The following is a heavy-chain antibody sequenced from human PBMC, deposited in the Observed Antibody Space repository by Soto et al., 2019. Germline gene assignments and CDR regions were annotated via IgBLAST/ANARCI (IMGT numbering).Heavy chain of an antibody. V-gene: IGHV3-48*01. CDR1: GFTFSSYS. Sequence: GGSLRLSCAASGFTFSSYSMNWVRQAPGKGLEWVSYISSSSSTIYYADSVKGRFTISRDNAKNSLYLQMNSLRAEDTAVYYCARDPSGSYYNDAFDIWGQGTMVTVSS. J-gene: IGHJ3*02. CDR3: ARDPSGSYYNDAFDI. CDR2: ISSSSSTI. D-gene: IGHD3-10*01.